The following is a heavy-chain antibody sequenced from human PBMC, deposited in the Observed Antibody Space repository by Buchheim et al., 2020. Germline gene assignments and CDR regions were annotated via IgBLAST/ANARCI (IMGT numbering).Heavy chain of an antibody. Sequence: EVQLVESGGGLVQPGKSLRLSCAASGFTFSSYGMNWVRQAPGKGLEWIAYISSSGSTTYYTDSLRGRVAISRDNDVNSLHLQMNSLRDEDTAVYFCARVLGSCSRTSCYISGVDHWGQGAL. D-gene: IGHD2-2*02. J-gene: IGHJ4*02. CDR3: ARVLGSCSRTSCYISGVDH. CDR1: GFTFSSYG. CDR2: ISSSGSTT. V-gene: IGHV3-48*02.